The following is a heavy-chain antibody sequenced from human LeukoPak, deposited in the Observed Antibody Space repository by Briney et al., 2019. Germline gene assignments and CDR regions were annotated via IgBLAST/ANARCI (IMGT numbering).Heavy chain of an antibody. CDR3: ARGGGAVAAPFDY. J-gene: IGHJ4*02. Sequence: ASVKVSCKASGYTFTGYYFHWVRQAPGQGLEWMGWINPNSGGSNYAQKFRGRVTMTRDTSISTAYMELSRLRSDDTAVYYCARGGGAVAAPFDYRGQGTLVTVSS. D-gene: IGHD6-19*01. V-gene: IGHV1-2*02. CDR2: INPNSGGS. CDR1: GYTFTGYY.